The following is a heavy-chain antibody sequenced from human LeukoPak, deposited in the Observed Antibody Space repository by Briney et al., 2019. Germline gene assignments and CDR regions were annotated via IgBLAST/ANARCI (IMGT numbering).Heavy chain of an antibody. J-gene: IGHJ6*03. CDR1: GGSISSYY. CDR3: ARDIGAVAGDYYYYYMDV. Sequence: SETLSLTCTVSGGSISSYYWSWIRQPAGKGLEWIGCIYTSGSTNYNPSLKSRVTMSVDTSKNQFSLKLSSVTAADTAVYYCARDIGAVAGDYYYYYMDVWGKGTTVTVSS. D-gene: IGHD6-19*01. CDR2: IYTSGST. V-gene: IGHV4-4*07.